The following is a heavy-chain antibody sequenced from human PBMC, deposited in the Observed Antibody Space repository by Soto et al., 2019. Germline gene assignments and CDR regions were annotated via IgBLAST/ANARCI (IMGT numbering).Heavy chain of an antibody. D-gene: IGHD3-16*02. J-gene: IGHJ4*02. CDR1: GFDFSTYA. CDR2: ISGTGYT. Sequence: EVQLLDSGGVLVQPGGSLRLSCAASGFDFSTYAMSWVRQAPGKGLEWVSGISGTGYTYYADSVRGRFTISRDNSENTLYLQMNNLRAEDTAVYYCATLYDYIWGSYRRPPYDFDYWGQGTLVTVSS. CDR3: ATLYDYIWGSYRRPPYDFDY. V-gene: IGHV3-23*01.